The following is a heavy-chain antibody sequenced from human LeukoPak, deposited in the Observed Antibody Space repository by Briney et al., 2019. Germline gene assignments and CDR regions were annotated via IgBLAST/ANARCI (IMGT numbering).Heavy chain of an antibody. Sequence: GGSLRLSCAASGFTFSSYGMNWVRQAPGKGLEWVSTITDKGANTYYADSVKGRFTISRDNSKSTLYLQMNSLRAEDTAVYYCAKDPGGRSNWFDPWGQGALVTVSS. J-gene: IGHJ5*02. CDR1: GFTFSSYG. V-gene: IGHV3-23*01. CDR2: ITDKGANT. CDR3: AKDPGGRSNWFDP. D-gene: IGHD3-10*01.